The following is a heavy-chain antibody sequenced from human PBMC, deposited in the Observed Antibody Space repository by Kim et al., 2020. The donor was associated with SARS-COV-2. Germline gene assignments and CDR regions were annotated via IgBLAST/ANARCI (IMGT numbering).Heavy chain of an antibody. D-gene: IGHD2-21*02. CDR2: IYYSGST. J-gene: IGHJ4*02. CDR3: ASVVGLRHIVVVTAGHFDY. Sequence: SETLSLTCTVSGGSISSGGYYWSWIRQHPGKGLEWIGYIYYSGSTYYNPSLKSRVTISVDTSKNQFSLKLSSVTAADTAVYYCASVVGLRHIVVVTAGHFDYGGQETLVTVSS. V-gene: IGHV4-31*03. CDR1: GGSISSGGYY.